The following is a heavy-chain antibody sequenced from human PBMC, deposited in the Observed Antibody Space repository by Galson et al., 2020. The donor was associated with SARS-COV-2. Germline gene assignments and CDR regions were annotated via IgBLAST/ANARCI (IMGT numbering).Heavy chain of an antibody. D-gene: IGHD5-12*01. CDR2: ISYDGSNK. Sequence: QLGAALEIPCGASGFTFKSYGMHWGRQAPGKGPEWVAVISYDGSNKYYAEPVKGRFTISRDNSKNTLYLQMNSLRAEDTAVYYCVTGWLPYYYGMDVWGQGTTVTVSS. J-gene: IGHJ6*02. CDR1: GFTFKSYG. CDR3: VTGWLPYYYGMDV. V-gene: IGHV3-30*03.